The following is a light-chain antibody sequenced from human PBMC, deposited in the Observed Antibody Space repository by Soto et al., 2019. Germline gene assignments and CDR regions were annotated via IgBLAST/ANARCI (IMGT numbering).Light chain of an antibody. Sequence: QSALTQPASVSGSPGQSITISCTGTSSDVGSYNLVSWYQQRPGKAPKLIIYEDSKRPSGVSNRFSGSKSGNTASLTISGLQTEDEADYYCCSYADSSTYVFGTGTKVTVL. J-gene: IGLJ1*01. CDR1: SSDVGSYNL. V-gene: IGLV2-23*01. CDR2: EDS. CDR3: CSYADSSTYV.